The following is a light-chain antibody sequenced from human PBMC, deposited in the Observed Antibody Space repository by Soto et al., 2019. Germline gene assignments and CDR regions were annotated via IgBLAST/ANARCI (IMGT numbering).Light chain of an antibody. CDR1: QSISSSY. Sequence: EIVLTQSPGTLSLSPGKRATLSCRASQSISSSYLAWYQQRPGQAPRLLIYGASTRATGILDRFSGSGSGTDFTLTISRLEPEDFAVYYCQQYGSSLPWTFGQGTKVDI. J-gene: IGKJ1*01. CDR2: GAS. CDR3: QQYGSSLPWT. V-gene: IGKV3-20*01.